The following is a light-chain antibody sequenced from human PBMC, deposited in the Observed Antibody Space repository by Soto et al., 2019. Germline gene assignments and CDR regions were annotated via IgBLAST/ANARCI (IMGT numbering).Light chain of an antibody. J-gene: IGKJ1*01. CDR1: QSVSSSY. V-gene: IGKV3-20*01. CDR3: QQYGSSQT. Sequence: EVVLTQSPGTLCLSPGERATLSSRASQSVSSSYLAWYQQKPGQAPRLLIYGASSRATGIPDRFSGSGSGTDFTLTISRLEPEDFAVYYCQQYGSSQTFGQGTKVDI. CDR2: GAS.